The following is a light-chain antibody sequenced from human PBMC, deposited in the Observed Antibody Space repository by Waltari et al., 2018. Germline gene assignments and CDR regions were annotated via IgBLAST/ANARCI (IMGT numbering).Light chain of an antibody. CDR2: KAS. J-gene: IGKJ1*01. Sequence: DIQMTHSPSTLSASVGCRVTITCRASQNLNSWLAWYQQKPGKTPKLLIYKASSLESGVPSRFSGSGSGTEFTLTISSLQPDDFATYYCQQHSNYWTFGQGTKVEIK. V-gene: IGKV1-5*03. CDR3: QQHSNYWT. CDR1: QNLNSW.